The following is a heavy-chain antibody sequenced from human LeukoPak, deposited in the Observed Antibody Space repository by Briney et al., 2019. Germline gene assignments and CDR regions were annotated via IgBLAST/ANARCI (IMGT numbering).Heavy chain of an antibody. J-gene: IGHJ6*03. Sequence: SETLSLTCAVYGESFSGYYWSWIRQPPGKGLEWIGEINHSGSTNYNPSLKSRVTISVDTSKNQFSLKLSSVTAADTAVYYCANVRYYYMDVWGKGTTVTVSS. CDR3: ANVRYYYMDV. D-gene: IGHD3-3*01. V-gene: IGHV4-34*01. CDR2: INHSGST. CDR1: GESFSGYY.